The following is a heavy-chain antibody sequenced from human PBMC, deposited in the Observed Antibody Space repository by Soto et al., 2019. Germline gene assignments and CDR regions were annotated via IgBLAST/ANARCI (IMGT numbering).Heavy chain of an antibody. CDR2: IYYSGST. J-gene: IGHJ5*02. V-gene: IGHV4-59*01. CDR1: GGSISSYY. Sequence: SETLSLTCTVSGGSISSYYWSWIRQPPGKGLEWIGYIYYSGSTNYNPSLKSRVTISVDTSKNQFSLKLSSVTAADTAVYYCARLGYCISSSCYDWFDPWGQGTLVTVSS. D-gene: IGHD2-2*01. CDR3: ARLGYCISSSCYDWFDP.